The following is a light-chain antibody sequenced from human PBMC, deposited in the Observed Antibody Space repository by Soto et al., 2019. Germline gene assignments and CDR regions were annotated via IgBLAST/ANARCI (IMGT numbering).Light chain of an antibody. Sequence: EIVLTQSPGTLSLSPGERATLSCRASQSVSSSYLAWYQQKPGQAPRLLIYAASSRATGVPDRLSGSGYGTDVRLTISRLEPEYFAVYYCQQYGSSLFTFGPGTNVDIK. V-gene: IGKV3-20*01. CDR1: QSVSSSY. CDR2: AAS. J-gene: IGKJ3*01. CDR3: QQYGSSLFT.